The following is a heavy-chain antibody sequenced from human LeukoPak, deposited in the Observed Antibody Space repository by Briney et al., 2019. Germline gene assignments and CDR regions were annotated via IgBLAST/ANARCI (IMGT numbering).Heavy chain of an antibody. V-gene: IGHV3-23*01. CDR3: AKGRYDILTGYYGLIDY. CDR1: GFTVSSNY. Sequence: GGSLRLSCAASGFTVSSNYMSWVRQAPGKGLEWASAISGSGGSTYYADSVKGRFTISRDNSKNTLYLQMNSLRAEDTAVYYCAKGRYDILTGYYGLIDYWGQGTLVTVSS. D-gene: IGHD3-9*01. J-gene: IGHJ4*02. CDR2: ISGSGGST.